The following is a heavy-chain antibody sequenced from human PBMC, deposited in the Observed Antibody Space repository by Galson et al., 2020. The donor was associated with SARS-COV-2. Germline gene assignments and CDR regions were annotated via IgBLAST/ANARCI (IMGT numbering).Heavy chain of an antibody. Sequence: SSETLSLTCSVSGVSIGSGDYYWSWIRQTPGKGLEWIGSIFYSGTTYYNPSLKSRLTISADMSTNQYSLHLSSVTATDTAVYFCARDRWDSVGLSFVYAFDIWGQGTKVTVSS. D-gene: IGHD2-15*01. V-gene: IGHV4-30-4*01. CDR1: GVSIGSGDYY. CDR2: IFYSGTT. J-gene: IGHJ3*02. CDR3: ARDRWDSVGLSFVYAFDI.